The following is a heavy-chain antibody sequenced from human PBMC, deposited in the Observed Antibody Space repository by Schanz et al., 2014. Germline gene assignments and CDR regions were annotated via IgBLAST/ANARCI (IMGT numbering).Heavy chain of an antibody. V-gene: IGHV4-4*07. D-gene: IGHD3-10*01. CDR3: ARGGPLGFGELLDY. CDR1: GGSINRYY. Sequence: QVQLQESGPGLVKPSETLSLTCTVSGGSINRYYWSWIRQPAGKGLEWIGRIYPSGSTKYNPSLKGRFPMSVDTSKSQFSLRLNSVTAADTAVYYCARGGPLGFGELLDYWGQGALVTVSS. J-gene: IGHJ4*02. CDR2: IYPSGST.